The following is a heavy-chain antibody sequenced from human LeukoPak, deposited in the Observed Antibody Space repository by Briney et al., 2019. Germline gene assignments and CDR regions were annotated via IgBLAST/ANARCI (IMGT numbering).Heavy chain of an antibody. V-gene: IGHV3-74*03. D-gene: IGHD5-12*01. J-gene: IGHJ4*02. Sequence: GGSLRLSCAASGFTFSSYWMHWVRQDPGKGLVWVSRINSDGSSITYADSVKGRFTISRDNAKNTLYLQMNSLGVEDTAVYYCAREGRVSGYDFDSWGQGTLVTVST. CDR2: INSDGSSI. CDR1: GFTFSSYW. CDR3: AREGRVSGYDFDS.